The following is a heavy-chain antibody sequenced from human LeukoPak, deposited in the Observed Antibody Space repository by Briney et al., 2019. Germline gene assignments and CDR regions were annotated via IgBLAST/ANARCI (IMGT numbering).Heavy chain of an antibody. CDR2: ISSSGSTI. CDR3: AELGITMIGGV. CDR1: GFTFSSYE. V-gene: IGHV3-48*03. Sequence: GGSLRLSCAASGFTFSSYEMNWVRQAPGKELEWVSYISSSGSTIYYADSVKGRFTISRDNAKNPLYLQMNSLRAEDTAVYYCAELGITMIGGVWGKGTTVTISS. D-gene: IGHD3-10*02. J-gene: IGHJ6*04.